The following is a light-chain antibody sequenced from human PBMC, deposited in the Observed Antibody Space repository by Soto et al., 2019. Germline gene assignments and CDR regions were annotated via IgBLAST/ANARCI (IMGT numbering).Light chain of an antibody. CDR2: TNN. V-gene: IGLV1-40*01. CDR3: QSYDSSLSAL. J-gene: IGLJ2*01. Sequence: QSVLTQPPSVSGAPGQRVTISCTGSSSNIGAGYDVHWYQQLPGTAPKLLIYTNNNRPSGVPDRFSGSKSGTSASLAITGLQADDEADYYCQSYDSSLSALFGGGTQLTVL. CDR1: SSNIGAGYD.